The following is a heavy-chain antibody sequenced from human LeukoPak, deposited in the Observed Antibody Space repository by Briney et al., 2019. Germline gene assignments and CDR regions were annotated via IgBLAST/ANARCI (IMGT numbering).Heavy chain of an antibody. CDR1: GYSISSGSY. CDR2: IYHSGST. CDR3: ARLGRWFDP. Sequence: SETLSLTCAVSGYSISSGSYWGWTRQPPGKGLEWIGSIYHSGSTYYNPSLKSRVTISVDTSKNTFSLQLSTLTAADPVVYYCARLGRWFDPSGQGTLVTVSS. J-gene: IGHJ5*02. V-gene: IGHV4-38-2*01.